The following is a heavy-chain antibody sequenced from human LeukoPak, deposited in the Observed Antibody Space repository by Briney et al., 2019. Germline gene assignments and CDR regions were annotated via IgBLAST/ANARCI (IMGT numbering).Heavy chain of an antibody. D-gene: IGHD5-12*01. V-gene: IGHV3-66*01. CDR1: GFTVSSNY. J-gene: IGHJ4*02. CDR2: IYTGGST. CDR3: TKDLTGYDDF. Sequence: GGSLRLSCAASGFTVSSNYMSWVRQTPGKGLEWVSVIYTGGSTYYADSVKGRFTISRDNAKNTLYLQMNSLRAEDTAVYYCTKDLTGYDDFWGQGTLVTVSS.